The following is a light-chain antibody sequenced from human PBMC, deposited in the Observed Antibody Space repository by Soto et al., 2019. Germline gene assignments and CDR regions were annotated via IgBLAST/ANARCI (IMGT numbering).Light chain of an antibody. CDR2: DAF. CDR1: ESVDRY. V-gene: IGKV3-11*01. CDR3: QQRARWPST. J-gene: IGKJ2*02. Sequence: VFTQSPDVLSLSPGQTSTLSFRASESVDRYVAWYQQKVGQAPRLLIYDAFTRATGVAARFSGSGSATDFTLTISSLEPEDFAVYYCQQRARWPSTFGPGTKVDNK.